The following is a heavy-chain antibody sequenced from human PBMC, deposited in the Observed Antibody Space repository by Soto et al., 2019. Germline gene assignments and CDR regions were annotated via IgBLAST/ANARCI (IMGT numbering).Heavy chain of an antibody. CDR1: GGSFSGYY. CDR3: ARGTVSTPVDI. Sequence: QVQLQQWGAGLLKPSETLSLTCAVYGGSFSGYYWSWISQPPGKGLEWIGEINHSGSTNYNPSLKSRVTISADTSKHQFSLKMSSVTAADTAVYYCARGTVSTPVDIWGQGTMVTVSS. J-gene: IGHJ3*02. D-gene: IGHD4-17*01. V-gene: IGHV4-34*01. CDR2: INHSGST.